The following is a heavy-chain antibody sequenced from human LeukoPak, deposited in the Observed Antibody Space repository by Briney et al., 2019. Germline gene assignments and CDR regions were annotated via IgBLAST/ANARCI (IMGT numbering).Heavy chain of an antibody. CDR2: IYTRWST. Sequence: SDPVTLPCTLSVGSINNYYWSCMRHPAGKGLEGIGRIYTRWSTNYNPSLKSPVTMSVNTSKNQFSSTLSSVTAACTAVLYCARGRYCSADICSGGDVFDICGQGTMVSVSS. V-gene: IGHV4-4*07. J-gene: IGHJ3*02. D-gene: IGHD2-15*01. CDR1: VGSINNYY. CDR3: ARGRYCSADICSGGDVFDI.